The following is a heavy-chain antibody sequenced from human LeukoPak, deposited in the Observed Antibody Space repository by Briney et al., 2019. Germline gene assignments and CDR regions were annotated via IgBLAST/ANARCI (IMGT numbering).Heavy chain of an antibody. J-gene: IGHJ4*02. Sequence: GGSLRLSCAASGFTFNTYAMSWVRQAPGKGLEWVSAISGSGGSTYYADSVKGRFTISRDNSKNTLYLQMNSLRAEDTAVYYCAKDRRRWLQPLFGYWGQGTLVTVSS. CDR2: ISGSGGST. V-gene: IGHV3-23*01. D-gene: IGHD5-24*01. CDR1: GFTFNTYA. CDR3: AKDRRRWLQPLFGY.